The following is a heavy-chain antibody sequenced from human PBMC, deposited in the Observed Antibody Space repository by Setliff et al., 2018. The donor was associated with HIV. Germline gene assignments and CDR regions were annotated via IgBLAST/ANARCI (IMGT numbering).Heavy chain of an antibody. J-gene: IGHJ3*01. CDR3: AKPRIFDSFDV. V-gene: IGHV1-2*06. D-gene: IGHD2-15*01. CDR2: INPNNGGT. Sequence: ASVKVSCKASGYTFTGYNIHWVRLAPGHGPEWLGRINPNNGGTDYAQKFQGRVTMSLDTSTNTVCLELKGLTSDDTAVYYCAKPRIFDSFDVWGPGTVVTVSS. CDR1: GYTFTGYN.